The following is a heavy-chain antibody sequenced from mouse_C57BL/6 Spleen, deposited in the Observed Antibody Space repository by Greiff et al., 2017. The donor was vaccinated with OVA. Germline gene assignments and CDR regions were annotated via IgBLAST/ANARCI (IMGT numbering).Heavy chain of an antibody. CDR3: ARDSDYYGSSSWFAY. V-gene: IGHV1-26*01. D-gene: IGHD1-1*01. CDR2: INPNNGGT. Sequence: EVQLQQSGPELVKPGASVKISCKASGYTFTDYYMNWVKQSHGKSLEWIGDINPNNGGTSYNQKFKGKATLTVDKSSSTAYMELRSLTSEDSAVYYCARDSDYYGSSSWFAYWGQGTLVTVSA. CDR1: GYTFTDYY. J-gene: IGHJ3*01.